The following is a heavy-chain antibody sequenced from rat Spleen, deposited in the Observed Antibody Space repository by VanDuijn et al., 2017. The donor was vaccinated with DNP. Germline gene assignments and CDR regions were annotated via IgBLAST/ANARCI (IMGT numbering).Heavy chain of an antibody. CDR2: INKDSSTI. J-gene: IGHJ4*01. CDR3: ARTAYYALDA. Sequence: EVRLVESGGGLVQPGRSLKLSCAASGFNFNGYWMGWVRQAPGKGLEWIGEINKDSSTITYTASLKDKFTISRDNAQNNLFLQMTKLGSEDTAIYYCARTAYYALDAWGQGTSVTVSS. V-gene: IGHV4-2*01. CDR1: GFNFNGYW.